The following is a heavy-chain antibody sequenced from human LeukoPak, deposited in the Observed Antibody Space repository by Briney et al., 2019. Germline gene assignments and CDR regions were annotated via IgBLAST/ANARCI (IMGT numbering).Heavy chain of an antibody. J-gene: IGHJ4*02. Sequence: GGSLRLSCAASGFTFSSYWMSWVRQAPGKGLEWVANIKQDGSEKYYVDSVKGRFTISRDNAKNSLYLQMNSLRAEDTAVYYCARDPGDFWSGYYGVFDYWGQGTLVTVSS. CDR1: GFTFSSYW. CDR2: IKQDGSEK. V-gene: IGHV3-7*01. CDR3: ARDPGDFWSGYYGVFDY. D-gene: IGHD3-3*01.